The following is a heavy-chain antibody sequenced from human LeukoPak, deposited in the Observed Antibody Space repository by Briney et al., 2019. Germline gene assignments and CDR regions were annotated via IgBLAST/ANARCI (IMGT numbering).Heavy chain of an antibody. D-gene: IGHD6-13*01. Sequence: GGSLRLSCAGSGFTFNAYWMTWVRQAPGKGLELVANINQDGSEKYYVDSVKGRFTISRDNAKNSLFLQMNSLRAEDTAVYYCAREGAAGTGYYFDYWGQGTLVTVSS. CDR2: INQDGSEK. J-gene: IGHJ4*02. V-gene: IGHV3-7*01. CDR3: AREGAAGTGYYFDY. CDR1: GFTFNAYW.